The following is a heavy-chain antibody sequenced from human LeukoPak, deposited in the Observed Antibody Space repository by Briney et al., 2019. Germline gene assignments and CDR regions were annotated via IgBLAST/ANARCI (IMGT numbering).Heavy chain of an antibody. CDR2: ISPSGTDI. D-gene: IGHD3-22*01. CDR1: GFTFSTYS. CDR3: ARCTTASSGWCNWLDP. J-gene: IGHJ5*02. V-gene: IGHV3-21*05. Sequence: GGSLRLSCAASGFTFSTYSMNWVRQAPGKGLESLSYISPSGTDISYADSVKGRFTISRDNAKNSLYLQMNSLRAEDTAIYYCARCTTASSGWCNWLDPWGQGTLVTVSS.